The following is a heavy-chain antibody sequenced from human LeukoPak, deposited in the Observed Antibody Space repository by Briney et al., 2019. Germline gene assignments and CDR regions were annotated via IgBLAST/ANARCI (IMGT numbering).Heavy chain of an antibody. CDR1: GYSISSGYY. CDR2: IYHSGST. Sequence: PSETLSLXCAVSGYSISSGYYWGWIRQPPGQGLEWIGGIYHSGSTYYNPSLKSRVTISVDTSKNQFSLKLSSVTAADTAVYYCASTRDGYKYRAFDYWGQGTLVTVSS. V-gene: IGHV4-38-2*01. D-gene: IGHD5-24*01. J-gene: IGHJ4*02. CDR3: ASTRDGYKYRAFDY.